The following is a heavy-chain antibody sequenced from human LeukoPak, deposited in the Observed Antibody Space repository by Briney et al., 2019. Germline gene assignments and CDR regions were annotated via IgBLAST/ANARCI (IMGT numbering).Heavy chain of an antibody. CDR1: GFTFSDYY. CDR2: ISSTSIYT. V-gene: IGHV3-11*06. Sequence: KPGGSLRLSCAASGFTFSDYYMSWIRQAPGKGLEWVSDISSTSIYTNYADSVKGRFTISRDNAKNMLYLQMNSLRAEDTAVYYCARGGSGSYGGSWDYWGQGTPVTVSS. J-gene: IGHJ4*02. D-gene: IGHD1-26*01. CDR3: ARGGSGSYGGSWDY.